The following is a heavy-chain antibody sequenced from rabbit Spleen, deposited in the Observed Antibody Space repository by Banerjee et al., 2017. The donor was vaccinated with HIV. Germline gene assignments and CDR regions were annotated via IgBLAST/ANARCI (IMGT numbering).Heavy chain of an antibody. V-gene: IGHV1S42*01. J-gene: IGHJ6*01. CDR1: GFSLFNYW. CDR2: IYAGDGST. CDR3: ARDKELAIWGYEFDL. D-gene: IGHD3-1*01. Sequence: EESGGGLVKPGGTLTLTCKASGFSLFNYWMCWVRQAPGKGLDLIGCIYAGDGSTDYTNWVNGRFTISKTSSTVDLKMTSLTGADTAIYFCARDKELAIWGYEFDLWGPGTLVTVS.